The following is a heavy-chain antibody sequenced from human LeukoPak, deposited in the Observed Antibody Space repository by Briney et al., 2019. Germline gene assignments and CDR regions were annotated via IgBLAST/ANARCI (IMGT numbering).Heavy chain of an antibody. CDR3: AREHSVGGGLDAFDM. V-gene: IGHV4-59*01. CDR1: GGSISTYY. J-gene: IGHJ3*02. CDR2: VYSIGRT. Sequence: SETLSLTSTVSGGSISTYYWNWIRQAPGKGLEWIGYVYSIGRTNSNPTLRSRVTISVDTSKNQFSLRLTSVTAADTAVYYCAREHSVGGGLDAFDMWGQGTMVTVSS. D-gene: IGHD3-16*01.